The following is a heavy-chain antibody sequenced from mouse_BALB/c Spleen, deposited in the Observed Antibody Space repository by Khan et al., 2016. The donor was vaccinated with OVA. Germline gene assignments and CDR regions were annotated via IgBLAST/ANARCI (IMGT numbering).Heavy chain of an antibody. V-gene: IGHV1-20*01. CDR1: GYSFTGYF. D-gene: IGHD1-1*01. CDR3: TRIYRSDFDY. J-gene: IGHJ2*01. CDR2: INPHIGET. Sequence: EVQLQQSGPELVRPGASVKISCTASGYSFTGYFMNWVMQSHGKSLEWIGRINPHIGETFYNQRFKDKATLTVDESSSTAQMELRSLTSEDSAVYYCTRIYRSDFDYWGQGTTLTVSS.